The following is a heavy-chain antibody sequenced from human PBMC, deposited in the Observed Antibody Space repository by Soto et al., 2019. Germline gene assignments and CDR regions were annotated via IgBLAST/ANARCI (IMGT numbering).Heavy chain of an antibody. Sequence: LRLSCVASGFTFSISGMSWVRQAPGKGLEWVSGINGRGDTTYYADSVKGRLTVSRDNSRNTLYLQMNSVRAEDAAVYYCAKDPPWTVGPLAMDVWGQGTTVTVSS. CDR3: AKDPPWTVGPLAMDV. D-gene: IGHD1-26*01. V-gene: IGHV3-23*01. J-gene: IGHJ6*02. CDR2: INGRGDTT. CDR1: GFTFSISG.